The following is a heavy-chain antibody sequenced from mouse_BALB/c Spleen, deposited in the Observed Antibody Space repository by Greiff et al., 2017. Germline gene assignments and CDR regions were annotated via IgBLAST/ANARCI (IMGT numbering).Heavy chain of an antibody. D-gene: IGHD2-3*01. CDR1: GFTFSSYA. Sequence: EVKLVESGGGLVKPGGSLKLSCAASGFTFSSYAMSWVRQTPEKRLEWVASISSGGSTYYPDSVKGRFTISRDNARNILYLQMSSLRSEDTAMYYCARGEDDGLFDYWGQGTTLTVSS. V-gene: IGHV5-6-5*01. J-gene: IGHJ2*01. CDR2: ISSGGST. CDR3: ARGEDDGLFDY.